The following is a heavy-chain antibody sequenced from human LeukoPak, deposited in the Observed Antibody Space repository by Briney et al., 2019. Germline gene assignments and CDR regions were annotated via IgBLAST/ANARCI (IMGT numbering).Heavy chain of an antibody. V-gene: IGHV3-23*01. CDR1: GFTFSDYY. CDR2: ISGTGGST. Sequence: PGGSLRLSCAASGFTFSDYYMSWIRQAPGKGLEWVSGISGTGGSTYYADSVKGRFTISRDNSKKTLYLQMNSLRAEDTAVYYCAKDRHAPGRYCSTTTCFPFDLWGQGTLVTVSS. CDR3: AKDRHAPGRYCSTTTCFPFDL. D-gene: IGHD2-2*01. J-gene: IGHJ5*02.